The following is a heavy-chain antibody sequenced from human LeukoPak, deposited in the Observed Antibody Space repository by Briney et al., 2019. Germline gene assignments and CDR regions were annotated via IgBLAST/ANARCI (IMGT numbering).Heavy chain of an antibody. J-gene: IGHJ4*02. Sequence: PGGSLRLSCAAPGFTFSRYSMNWVRQAPGKGLEWVSSISSSSSYIYYADSVKGRFTISRDNAKNSLYLQMNSLRAEDTALYYCAINPIAAAGTFDYWGQGTLVTVSS. V-gene: IGHV3-21*01. CDR1: GFTFSRYS. CDR3: AINPIAAAGTFDY. D-gene: IGHD6-13*01. CDR2: ISSSSSYI.